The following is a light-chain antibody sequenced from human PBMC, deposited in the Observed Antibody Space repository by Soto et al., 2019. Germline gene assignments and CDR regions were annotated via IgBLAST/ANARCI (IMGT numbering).Light chain of an antibody. V-gene: IGKV1-5*01. CDR1: QSVSGW. J-gene: IGKJ2*03. CDR2: DAS. CDR3: QQYNSYPYS. Sequence: DIQMTQSPSTLSASVGDTVTVTCRASQSVSGWLAWYQQKPGEAPKLLIYDASALSRGVPSRFSGSGSGTKFTLTIASLQPDDFATYYCQQYNSYPYSFGQGTKLEIK.